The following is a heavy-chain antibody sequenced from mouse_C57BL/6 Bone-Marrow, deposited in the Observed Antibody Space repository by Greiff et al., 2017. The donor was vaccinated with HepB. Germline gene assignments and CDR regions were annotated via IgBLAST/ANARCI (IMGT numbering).Heavy chain of an antibody. CDR1: GYTFTSYG. J-gene: IGHJ4*01. Sequence: LVESGAELARPGASVKLSCKASGYTFTSYGISWVKQRTGQGLEWIGEIYPRSGNTYYNEKFKGKATLTADKSSSTAYMELRSLTSEDSAVYFCASDLLLRWGAMDYWGQGTSVTVSS. CDR2: IYPRSGNT. V-gene: IGHV1-81*01. CDR3: ASDLLLRWGAMDY. D-gene: IGHD1-1*01.